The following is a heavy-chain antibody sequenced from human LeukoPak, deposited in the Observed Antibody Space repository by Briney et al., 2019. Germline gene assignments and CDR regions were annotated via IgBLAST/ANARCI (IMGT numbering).Heavy chain of an antibody. V-gene: IGHV3-11*06. Sequence: GGSLRLSCAVSGFMYSDYYMTWIRQAPGKGLEWVSYISSSGYTNYADSVKGRFTISRDNAKNSLYLQMNSLRAEDTAVYYCARVDEGRNGVTVGYWGQGTLVTVSS. J-gene: IGHJ4*02. CDR2: ISSSGYT. CDR1: GFMYSDYY. CDR3: ARVDEGRNGVTVGY. D-gene: IGHD2-8*01.